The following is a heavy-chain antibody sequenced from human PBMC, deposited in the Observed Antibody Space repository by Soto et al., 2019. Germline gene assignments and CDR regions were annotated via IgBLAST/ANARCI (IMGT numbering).Heavy chain of an antibody. V-gene: IGHV3-23*01. J-gene: IGHJ5*02. D-gene: IGHD4-17*01. CDR2: ISGSGGST. Sequence: GSLRPSCSASGFTFSSYAMSWVRQAPGKGLEWVSAISGSGGSTYYADSVKGRFTISRENSKNTLYLQMNSLRAEDPAVYYCANCNYGGNPARWFDPWAQGTLVTVSS. CDR1: GFTFSSYA. CDR3: ANCNYGGNPARWFDP.